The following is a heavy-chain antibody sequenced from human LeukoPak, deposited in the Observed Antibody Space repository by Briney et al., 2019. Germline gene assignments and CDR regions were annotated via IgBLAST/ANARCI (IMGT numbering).Heavy chain of an antibody. V-gene: IGHV4-34*01. CDR3: ATTSGH. CDR2: INQSRIT. J-gene: IGHJ4*02. Sequence: PSETLSLTCAVYGAPFSVYWWYWIRQPPGKGLEWIGEINQSRITNHNPSLKSRVSISVDTSKNQFSLKLSSVTAADTAVYYCATTSGHWGQGTLVTVSS. CDR1: GAPFSVYW.